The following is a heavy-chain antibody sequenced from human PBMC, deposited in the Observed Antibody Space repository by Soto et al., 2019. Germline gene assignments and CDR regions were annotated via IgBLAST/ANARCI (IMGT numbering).Heavy chain of an antibody. D-gene: IGHD1-1*01. V-gene: IGHV3-9*01. J-gene: IGHJ5*02. CDR1: GFTFDDYA. CDR2: ISWNSGSI. Sequence: EVQQVESGGGSVQPGRSLRLSCAASGFTFDDYAMHWVRQAPGKGLEWVSGISWNSGSIAYADSVKGRFTISRDNAKKSLYQQTNTLRAQDTPLYYCVKHSSQINWNDDGDNWLDPWGQGTLVTVST. CDR3: VKHSSQINWNDDGDNWLDP.